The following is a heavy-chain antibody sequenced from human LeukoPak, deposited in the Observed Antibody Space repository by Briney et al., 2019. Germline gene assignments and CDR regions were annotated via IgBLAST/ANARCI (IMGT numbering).Heavy chain of an antibody. D-gene: IGHD6-13*01. CDR1: GYTFTSYY. CDR3: ARDPPHRGIAAAGFYEYFQH. CDR2: INPSGGST. Sequence: ASVKVSCKASGYTFTSYYMHWVRQAPGQGLEWMGIINPSGGSTSYAQKFQGRVTMTRDMSTSTVYMELSSLRAEDTAVYYCARDPPHRGIAAAGFYEYFQHWGQGTLVTVSS. V-gene: IGHV1-46*01. J-gene: IGHJ1*01.